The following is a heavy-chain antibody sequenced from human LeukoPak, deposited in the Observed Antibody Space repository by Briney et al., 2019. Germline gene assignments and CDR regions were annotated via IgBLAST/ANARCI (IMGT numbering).Heavy chain of an antibody. CDR1: GGSISDYY. CDR2: MYSSGSP. D-gene: IGHD5-12*01. Sequence: SETLSLICNVSGGSISDYYWHWIRQPAGKGLEWIGFMYSSGSPYYNPSLRSRVTLSVDTSKNQFFLKLKSVTAADTAVYYCARDMVAMRPNKWFDPWGQGVLVTVSS. CDR3: ARDMVAMRPNKWFDP. J-gene: IGHJ5*02. V-gene: IGHV4-4*07.